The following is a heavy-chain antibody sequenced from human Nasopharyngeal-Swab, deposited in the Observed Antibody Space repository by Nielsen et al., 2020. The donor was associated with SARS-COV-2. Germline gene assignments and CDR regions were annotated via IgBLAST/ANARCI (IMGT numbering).Heavy chain of an antibody. D-gene: IGHD3-3*01. Sequence: GGSLRLSCAASGFTFNNYNFNWVRQAPGKGLEWVASISSSSSYIYYADSVKGRFTISRDHAKNSLYLQMNSLRAEDTAVYYCARDGLDYDFWSAYFIDVWGQGTTVTVSS. CDR1: GFTFNNYN. CDR3: ARDGLDYDFWSAYFIDV. CDR2: ISSSSSYI. V-gene: IGHV3-21*01. J-gene: IGHJ6*02.